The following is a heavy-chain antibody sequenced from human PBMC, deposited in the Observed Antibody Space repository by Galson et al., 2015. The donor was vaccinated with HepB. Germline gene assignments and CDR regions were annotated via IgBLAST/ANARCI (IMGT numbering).Heavy chain of an antibody. V-gene: IGHV3-30-3*01. Sequence: SLRLSCAASGFTFSSYAMHRVRQAPGKGLEWVAVISYDGSNEYYADSVKGRFTISRDNSKNTLYLQMNSLRAEDTAVYYCARDLRSPPRNWFDPWGQGTLVTVSS. J-gene: IGHJ5*02. CDR1: GFTFSSYA. CDR3: ARDLRSPPRNWFDP. CDR2: ISYDGSNE.